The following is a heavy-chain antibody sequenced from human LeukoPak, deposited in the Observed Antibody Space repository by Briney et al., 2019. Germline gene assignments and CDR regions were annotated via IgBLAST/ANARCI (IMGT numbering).Heavy chain of an antibody. J-gene: IGHJ3*02. CDR1: GGSISSYY. V-gene: IGHV4-59*01. D-gene: IGHD3-9*01. CDR2: IYYSGST. CDR3: ARGPANYDILTGYYHDAFDI. Sequence: SETLSLTCTVSGGSISSYYWSWIRQPPGKGLEWIGYIYYSGSTNYNPFLKSRVTISVDTSKNQFSLKLSSVTAADTAVYYCARGPANYDILTGYYHDAFDIWGQGTMVTVSS.